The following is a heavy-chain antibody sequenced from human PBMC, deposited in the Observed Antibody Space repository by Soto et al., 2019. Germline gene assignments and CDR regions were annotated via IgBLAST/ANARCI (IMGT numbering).Heavy chain of an antibody. V-gene: IGHV5-51*01. CDR1: GYSFVRYW. CDR2: IYPGDSDT. Sequence: GESLTISCKGSGYSFVRYWIGWVRQMPGKGLDWMGVIYPGDSDTTYSPSFQGQVTISADKSTAYLQWSSLKASDTAMYYCASRFCSGGSFIYYFEIWGQETMLATSS. CDR3: ASRFCSGGSFIYYFEI. D-gene: IGHD2-15*01. J-gene: IGHJ4*01.